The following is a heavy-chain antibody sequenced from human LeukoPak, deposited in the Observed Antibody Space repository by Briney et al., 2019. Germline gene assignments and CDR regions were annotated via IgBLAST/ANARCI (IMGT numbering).Heavy chain of an antibody. J-gene: IGHJ6*03. CDR3: ATEGPGYCTNGVCPPRYYYMDV. Sequence: ASVKVSCKASGYTFTSYGISWVRQAPGQGLEWMGWISAYNGNTNYAQKLQGRVTMTTDTSTSTAYMELRSLRSDDTAVYYCATEGPGYCTNGVCPPRYYYMDVWGKGTTVTVSS. CDR1: GYTFTSYG. CDR2: ISAYNGNT. V-gene: IGHV1-18*01. D-gene: IGHD2-8*01.